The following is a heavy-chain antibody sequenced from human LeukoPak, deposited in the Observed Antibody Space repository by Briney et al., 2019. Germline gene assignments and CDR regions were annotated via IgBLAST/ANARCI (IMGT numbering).Heavy chain of an antibody. CDR2: IYDGGKT. J-gene: IGHJ4*02. V-gene: IGHV3-53*01. D-gene: IGHD5-24*01. Sequence: GGSLRLSCAASQSIVSSRYMSWVRQAPGKGLEWVSIIYDGGKTYYAGSVKGRFTISRDNFKNTLYLQMNNLRAEDTAVYFCGRDDADVKNYGIQYWGQGTLVTVSS. CDR1: QSIVSSRY. CDR3: GRDDADVKNYGIQY.